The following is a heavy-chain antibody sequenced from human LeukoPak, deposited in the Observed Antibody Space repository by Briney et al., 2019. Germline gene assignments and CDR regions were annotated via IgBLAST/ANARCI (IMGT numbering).Heavy chain of an antibody. J-gene: IGHJ4*02. CDR3: ATLNWNDEIDY. V-gene: IGHV1-24*01. CDR1: GYTLNELS. D-gene: IGHD1-20*01. CDR2: FDPEDGET. Sequence: ASVKVSCQVSGYTLNELSMHWVRQAPGKGLEWMGGFDPEDGETIYAQKFQGRVTMTEDTSTDTAYMELSSLRSDDTAVYCCATLNWNDEIDYWGQGTLVTVSS.